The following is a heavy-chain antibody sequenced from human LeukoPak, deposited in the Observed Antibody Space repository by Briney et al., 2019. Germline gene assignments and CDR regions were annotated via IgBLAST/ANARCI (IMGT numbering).Heavy chain of an antibody. CDR2: ISGSGGST. V-gene: IGHV3-23*01. J-gene: IGHJ4*01. D-gene: IGHD2-8*02. CDR3: TKGLYVEVFRPAY. CDR1: GVTFSSYA. Sequence: GGSLRLSCAASGVTFSSYAMSWVRRPPGKGREWVSAISGSGGSTYYADSVKGRFTISRDNSKNTLYLQMNRLRAEDTAVYYCTKGLYVEVFRPAYSGQG.